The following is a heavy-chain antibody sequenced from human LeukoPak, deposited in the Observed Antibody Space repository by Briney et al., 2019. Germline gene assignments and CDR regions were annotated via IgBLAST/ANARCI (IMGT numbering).Heavy chain of an antibody. V-gene: IGHV4-59*08. CDR1: GGSISSYY. CDR2: IYYSGST. D-gene: IGHD3-10*01. J-gene: IGHJ5*02. CDR3: ARHGVTSVVRGVISWFDP. Sequence: SETLSLTCTVSGGSISSYYWSWIRQPPGKGLEWIGYIYYSGSTNYNPSLKSRVTISVDTSKNQFSLKLSSVTAADTAVYYCARHGVTSVVRGVISWFDPWGQGTLVTVSS.